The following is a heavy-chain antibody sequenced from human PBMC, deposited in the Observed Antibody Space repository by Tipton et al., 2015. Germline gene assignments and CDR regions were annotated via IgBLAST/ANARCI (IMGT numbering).Heavy chain of an antibody. J-gene: IGHJ4*02. V-gene: IGHV3-NL1*01. CDR1: GFAFFRHG. CDR2: LYSDGRI. D-gene: IGHD6-13*01. CDR3: AKPYSSSWYNVGLFDY. Sequence: SLRLSCVASGFAFFRHGMHWVRQAPGKGLEWVSVLYSDGRINYADSVKGRFTISRDNSKNTLYLQVNSLRVEDTAVYYCAKPYSSSWYNVGLFDYWGQGTLVTVSS.